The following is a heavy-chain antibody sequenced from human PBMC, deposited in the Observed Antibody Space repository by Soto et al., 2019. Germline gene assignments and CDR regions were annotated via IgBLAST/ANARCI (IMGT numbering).Heavy chain of an antibody. CDR3: ARVAAFGSVNWFDY. J-gene: IGHJ5*01. Sequence: ASVTLFCKDSGVRFTNQDVSCVRLATGQGLEWMGWMKPGSGDTAYGQKVQGRVTMTTDISTATAYMELSSLRSDHKTSYYCARVAAFGSVNWFDYWGQGTLVTVSS. CDR2: MKPGSGDT. V-gene: IGHV1-8*01. CDR1: GVRFTNQD. D-gene: IGHD3-16*01.